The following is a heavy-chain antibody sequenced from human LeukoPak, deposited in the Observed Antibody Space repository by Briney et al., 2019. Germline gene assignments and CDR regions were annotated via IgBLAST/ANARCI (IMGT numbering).Heavy chain of an antibody. J-gene: IGHJ4*01. CDR1: GGSINSSSYY. V-gene: IGHV4-61*05. D-gene: IGHD6-19*01. CDR3: ARRKRGSGGPFDS. CDR2: MDYSGSA. Sequence: ASETLSLTCTVSGGSINSSSYYWSWIRLSPGTGLEWIGYMDYSGSAAYNPSLRGRVTISIDTSKKQFSLEVTSVTAADTAVYFCARRKRGSGGPFDSWGHGTLVTVSS.